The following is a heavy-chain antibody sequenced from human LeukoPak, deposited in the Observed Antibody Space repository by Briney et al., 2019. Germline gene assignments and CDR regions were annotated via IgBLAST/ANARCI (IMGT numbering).Heavy chain of an antibody. CDR3: ASLRTGYSYYFDY. Sequence: GGSLRLSCAASGYTFSDYNMNWVRQTPGRGLEWVSSISPSGRSISYADSVKGRFTISRDNAKNSLYLQMSSLRAEDTAVYYCASLRTGYSYYFDYWGQGILVTVSS. CDR2: ISPSGRSI. J-gene: IGHJ4*02. CDR1: GYTFSDYN. V-gene: IGHV3-21*01. D-gene: IGHD3/OR15-3a*01.